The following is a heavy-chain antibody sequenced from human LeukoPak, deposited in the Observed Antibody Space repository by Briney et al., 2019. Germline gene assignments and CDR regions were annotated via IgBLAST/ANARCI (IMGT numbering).Heavy chain of an antibody. V-gene: IGHV3-48*01. Sequence: GGSLRLSXAASGFTFSSYSTNWVRQAPGKGLEWVSYISSSSSTIYYADSVKGRFTISRDNAKNSLYLQMNSLRAEDTAVYYCARDPWGYCSSTSCYFDYWGQGTLVTVSP. CDR1: GFTFSSYS. J-gene: IGHJ4*02. CDR3: ARDPWGYCSSTSCYFDY. CDR2: ISSSSSTI. D-gene: IGHD2-2*01.